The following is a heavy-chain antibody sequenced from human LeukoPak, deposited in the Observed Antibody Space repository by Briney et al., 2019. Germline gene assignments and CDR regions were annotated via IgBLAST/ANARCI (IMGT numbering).Heavy chain of an antibody. V-gene: IGHV4-39*07. Sequence: SSETLSLTCTVSGGSISSSSYYWGWIRQPPGKGLEWIGEINHSGSTNYNPSLKSRVTISVDTSKNQFSLKLSSVTAADTAVYYCARGSRQLVMLDYYYYMDVWGKGTTVTVSS. CDR3: ARGSRQLVMLDYYYYMDV. CDR1: GGSISSSSYY. CDR2: INHSGST. J-gene: IGHJ6*03. D-gene: IGHD6-13*01.